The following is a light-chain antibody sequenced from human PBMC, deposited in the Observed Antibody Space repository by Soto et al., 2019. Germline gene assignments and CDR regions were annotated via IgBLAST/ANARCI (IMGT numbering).Light chain of an antibody. CDR2: EVS. Sequence: QSALTQPPSASGSPGQSVTISCTGTSSDVGGYHYVSWYQQHPGKAPKLMIYEVSKRPSGVPDRFSGSKSGNTASLTGSGLQAEDEADYYCSSYAGSNNFPYVLGTGTKLTVL. V-gene: IGLV2-8*01. CDR3: SSYAGSNNFPYV. J-gene: IGLJ1*01. CDR1: SSDVGGYHY.